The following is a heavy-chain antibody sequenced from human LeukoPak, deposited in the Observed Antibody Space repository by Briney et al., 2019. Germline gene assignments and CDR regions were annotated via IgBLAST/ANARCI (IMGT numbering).Heavy chain of an antibody. CDR3: AKGGERGYSYGYFHY. CDR2: ISYDGSNK. CDR1: GFTFSSFG. Sequence: PGRSLRLSCAASGFTFSSFGIHWVRQAPGKGLEWVAVISYDGSNKYHADSVKGRFTISRDNSKNTLYLQMNSLRAEDTAVYYCAKGGERGYSYGYFHYWGQGTLVTVSS. V-gene: IGHV3-30*18. D-gene: IGHD5-18*01. J-gene: IGHJ4*02.